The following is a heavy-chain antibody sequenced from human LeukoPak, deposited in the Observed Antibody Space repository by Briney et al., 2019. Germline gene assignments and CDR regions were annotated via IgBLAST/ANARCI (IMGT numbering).Heavy chain of an antibody. CDR1: GFTFSSYA. CDR2: ISGSGGST. J-gene: IGHJ6*03. D-gene: IGHD4-17*01. V-gene: IGHV3-23*01. Sequence: GGSLRLSCAASGFTFSSYAMSWVRQAPGKGLEWVSAISGSGGSTCYADSVKGRFTISRDNSKNTLYLQMNSLRAEDTAVYYCAKSTVTTDYYYYYMDVWGKGTTVTVSS. CDR3: AKSTVTTDYYYYYMDV.